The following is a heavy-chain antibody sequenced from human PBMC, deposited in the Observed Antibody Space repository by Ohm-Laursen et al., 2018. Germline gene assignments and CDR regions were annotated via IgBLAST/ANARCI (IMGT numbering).Heavy chain of an antibody. CDR1: GFTFSDYY. V-gene: IGHV3-11*01. CDR3: ARARPPTYYYGMDV. Sequence: SLRLSCSASGFTFSDYYMSWIRQAPGKGLEWVSYISSSGSTIYYADSVKGRFTISRDNAKNSLYLQMNSLRAEDTAVYYCARARPPTYYYGMDVWGQGTTVTDSS. CDR2: ISSSGSTI. J-gene: IGHJ6*02. D-gene: IGHD6-6*01.